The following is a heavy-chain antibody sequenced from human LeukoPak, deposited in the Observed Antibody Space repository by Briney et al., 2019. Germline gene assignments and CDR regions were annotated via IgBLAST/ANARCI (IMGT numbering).Heavy chain of an antibody. CDR2: IYTSGST. CDR1: GGSISSGSYC. Sequence: PSQTLSLTCTVSGGSISSGSYCWSWIRQPAGKGLEWIGRIYTSGSTNYNPSLKSRVTISVDTSKNQFSLKLSSVTAADTAVYYCAREDGTTNYWGQGTLVTVSS. CDR3: AREDGTTNY. V-gene: IGHV4-61*02. J-gene: IGHJ4*02. D-gene: IGHD1-7*01.